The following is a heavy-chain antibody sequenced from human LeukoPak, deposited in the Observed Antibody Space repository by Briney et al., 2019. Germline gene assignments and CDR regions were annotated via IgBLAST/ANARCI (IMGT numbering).Heavy chain of an antibody. CDR2: IYYSGST. J-gene: IGHJ5*02. D-gene: IGHD2-21*02. CDR3: ARDRVAYCGGDCYSRWFDP. V-gene: IGHV4-59*01. Sequence: SETLSLTCTASGGSISSYYWSWIRQPPGKGLEWIGYIYYSGSTNYNPSLKSRVTISVDTSKNQFSLKLSSVTAADTAVYYCARDRVAYCGGDCYSRWFDPWGQGTLVTVSS. CDR1: GGSISSYY.